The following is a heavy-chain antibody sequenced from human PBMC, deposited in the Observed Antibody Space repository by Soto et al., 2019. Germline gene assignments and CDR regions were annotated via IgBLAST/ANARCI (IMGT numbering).Heavy chain of an antibody. V-gene: IGHV4-39*01. Sequence: LSLTCTVSGGSISSSSYYWGWIRQPPGKGLEWIGSMYYSGSTYYNPSLKSRVTISVDTSKSQFSLKLSSVTAADTAVYYCATDSSGYYYFDYWGQGTLVTVSS. CDR3: ATDSSGYYYFDY. CDR2: MYYSGST. J-gene: IGHJ4*02. CDR1: GGSISSSSYY. D-gene: IGHD3-22*01.